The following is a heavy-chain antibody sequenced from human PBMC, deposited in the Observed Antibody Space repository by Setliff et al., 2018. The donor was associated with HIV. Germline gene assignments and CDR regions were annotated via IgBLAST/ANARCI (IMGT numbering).Heavy chain of an antibody. D-gene: IGHD3-9*01. Sequence: GGSVKVSCKASGYTFSNHTIHWVRQAPGKRPEWMGWLNAGYGNTKYSQKLQGRVTITRDISASTAYMELSSLRSEDTAVYYCARSGLVYDDVLTGPPTDYWGQGTLVTVSS. CDR3: ARSGLVYDDVLTGPPTDY. V-gene: IGHV1-3*01. J-gene: IGHJ4*02. CDR1: GYTFSNHT. CDR2: LNAGYGNT.